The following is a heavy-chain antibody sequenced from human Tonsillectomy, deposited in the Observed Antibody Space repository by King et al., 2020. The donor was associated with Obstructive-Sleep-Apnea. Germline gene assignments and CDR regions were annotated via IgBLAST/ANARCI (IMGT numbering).Heavy chain of an antibody. Sequence: EQLVQSGGGLVQPGGSLRLSCAASGFTVSSKHMSWVRQAPGKGLEWGSVIYSGGSTHYADSVKGRFTISRDNSKNTLYLQMNSLRAGDTAVYYCARVFGSGICLGYWGQGTLVTVSS. CDR2: IYSGGST. CDR3: ARVFGSGICLGY. V-gene: IGHV3-66*01. D-gene: IGHD3-10*01. CDR1: GFTVSSKH. J-gene: IGHJ4*02.